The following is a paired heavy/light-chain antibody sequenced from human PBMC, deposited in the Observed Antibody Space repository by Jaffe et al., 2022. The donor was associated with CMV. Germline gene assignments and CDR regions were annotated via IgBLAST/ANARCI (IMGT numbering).Light chain of an antibody. V-gene: IGLV3-25*03. J-gene: IGLJ2*01. CDR1: ALPKQY. Sequence: SYELTQPPSVSVSPGQTARITCSGDALPKQYAYWYQQKPGQAPVLVIYKDSERPSGIPERFSGSSSGTTVTLTISGVQAEDEADYYCQSADSSGTDVVFGGGTKLTVL. CDR2: KDS. CDR3: QSADSSGTDVV.
Heavy chain of an antibody. Sequence: QVTLKESGPVLVKPTETLTLTCTVSGFSLSNARMGVSWIRQPPGKALEWLAHIFSNDEKSYSTSLKSRLTISKDTSKSQVVLTMTNMDPVDTATYYCARTLRYCSSTSCTYYFDYWGQGTLVTVSS. D-gene: IGHD2-2*01. CDR2: IFSNDEK. J-gene: IGHJ4*02. CDR3: ARTLRYCSSTSCTYYFDY. V-gene: IGHV2-26*01. CDR1: GFSLSNARMG.